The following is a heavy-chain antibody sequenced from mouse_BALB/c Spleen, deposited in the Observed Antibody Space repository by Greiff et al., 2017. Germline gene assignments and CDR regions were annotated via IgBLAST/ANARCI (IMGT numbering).Heavy chain of an antibody. CDR3: ARWRLGFFYYAMDY. CDR1: GFTFSSFG. D-gene: IGHD3-1*01. J-gene: IGHJ4*01. V-gene: IGHV5-17*02. Sequence: VQLKEPGGGLVQPGGSRKLSCAASGFTFSSFGMHWVRQAPGKGLEWVAYISSGSSTIYYADTVKGRFTISRDNPKNTLFLQMTSLRSEDTAMYYCARWRLGFFYYAMDYWGQGTSVTVSS. CDR2: ISSGSSTI.